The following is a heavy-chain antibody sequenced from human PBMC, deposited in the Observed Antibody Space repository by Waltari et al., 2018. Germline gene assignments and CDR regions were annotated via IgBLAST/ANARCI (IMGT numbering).Heavy chain of an antibody. D-gene: IGHD1-7*01. CDR2: INHSGST. CDR1: GGSFSGYY. V-gene: IGHV4-34*01. CDR3: ARPPRWNYAYYYYGMDV. J-gene: IGHJ6*02. Sequence: QVQLQQWGAGLLKPSETLSLTCAVYGGSFSGYYWSWIRQPPGKGLEWIGEINHSGSTNYNPSLKSRVTISVDTSKNQFSLKLSSVTAADTAVYYCARPPRWNYAYYYYGMDVWGQGTTVTVSS.